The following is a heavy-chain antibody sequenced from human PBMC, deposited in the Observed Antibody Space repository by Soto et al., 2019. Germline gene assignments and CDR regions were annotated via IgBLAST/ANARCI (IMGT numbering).Heavy chain of an antibody. CDR1: GGPMSSFY. CDR3: ARVPDY. CDR2: MYHSGST. D-gene: IGHD2-2*01. Sequence: SETLSLTCTVSGGPMSSFYWTWIRQPPGKGLEWIGYMYHSGSTYYNPSLKSRVTISIDRFKTQFSLNLSSVTAADTAVYYCARVPDYWGQGILVTVSS. V-gene: IGHV4-59*12. J-gene: IGHJ4*02.